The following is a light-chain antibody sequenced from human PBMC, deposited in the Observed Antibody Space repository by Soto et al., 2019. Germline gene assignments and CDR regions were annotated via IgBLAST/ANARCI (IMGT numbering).Light chain of an antibody. Sequence: EIVLTQSPGTLSLSPGDTATLSCRASQSVSSTYLAWYQQKPGQAPRLLIYGASSRATGIPDRFSGSASGTDFTLTISGLEPEDFAVYYCQQYGYLITFGQGTRLEIK. CDR1: QSVSSTY. V-gene: IGKV3-20*01. J-gene: IGKJ5*01. CDR3: QQYGYLIT. CDR2: GAS.